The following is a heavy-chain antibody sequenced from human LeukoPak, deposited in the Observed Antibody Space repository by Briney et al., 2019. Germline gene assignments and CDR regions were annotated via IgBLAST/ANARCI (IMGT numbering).Heavy chain of an antibody. D-gene: IGHD6-13*01. CDR1: GFTFSSYA. CDR3: ASRIATAGSVDY. J-gene: IGHJ4*02. V-gene: IGHV3-23*01. CDR2: ISGSGGST. Sequence: GGSLRLSCAASGFTFSSYAMSWVRQAPGKGLEWVSAISGSGGSTYYADSVKGRFTISRDNSKNTLYLQMNTLRAEDTAVYYCASRIATAGSVDYWGQGTLVTVSS.